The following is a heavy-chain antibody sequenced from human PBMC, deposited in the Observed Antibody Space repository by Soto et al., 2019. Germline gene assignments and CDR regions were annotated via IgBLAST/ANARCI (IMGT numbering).Heavy chain of an antibody. Sequence: QVQLVQSEADVKKPGASVKVSCKASGYTFTSYDINWVRQATGQGPEWMGWMNPNSGNTGYAQKFQGRVTMTRSTSISTAYMELSSLRSDDTAVYYCARAPREWGFDYWGPGTLVTVSS. J-gene: IGHJ4*02. CDR1: GYTFTSYD. D-gene: IGHD3-3*01. CDR3: ARAPREWGFDY. CDR2: MNPNSGNT. V-gene: IGHV1-8*01.